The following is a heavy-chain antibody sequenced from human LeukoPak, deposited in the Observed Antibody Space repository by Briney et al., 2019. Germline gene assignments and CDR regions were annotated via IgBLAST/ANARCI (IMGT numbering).Heavy chain of an antibody. CDR3: ARDVRYASGWSTPES. Sequence: SETLSLTCTVSGGSFINHYWSWIRQPAGKGLEWIGRIYSSGSANYSPSLKSRVSMSIDTSNNHFSLNLTSVTAADTALYFCARDVRYASGWSTPESWGQGTLVTVSS. J-gene: IGHJ5*02. CDR2: IYSSGSA. D-gene: IGHD6-19*01. V-gene: IGHV4-4*07. CDR1: GGSFINHY.